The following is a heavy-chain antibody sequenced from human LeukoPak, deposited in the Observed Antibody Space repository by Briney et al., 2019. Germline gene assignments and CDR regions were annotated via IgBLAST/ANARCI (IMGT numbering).Heavy chain of an antibody. CDR1: GGSISSGGYY. CDR3: ARGSVDYTAMAPWPL. J-gene: IGHJ2*01. Sequence: SQTMSLTCTVSGGSISSGGYYWSWIRQPPGKGLEWIGEINHSGSTNYNPSLKSRVTISVETAKNQFSLKLSSVTAADTAVYYCARGSVDYTAMAPWPLWGRGTLVTVSS. CDR2: INHSGST. V-gene: IGHV4-30-2*01. D-gene: IGHD5-18*01.